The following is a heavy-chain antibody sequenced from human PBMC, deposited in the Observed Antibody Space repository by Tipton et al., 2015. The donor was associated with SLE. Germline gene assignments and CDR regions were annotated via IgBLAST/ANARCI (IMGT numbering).Heavy chain of an antibody. CDR3: ARLLSPGSWGSLV. V-gene: IGHV4-34*01. Sequence: TLSLTCTVSGGSIRSDYWNWIRQPPGKGLEWIGEINHSGSTNYNPSLKSRVTISVDTSKNQFSLKLSSVTAADTAVYYCARLLSPGSWGSLVWGQGTTVTVSS. CDR1: GGSIRSDY. J-gene: IGHJ6*02. D-gene: IGHD2-15*01. CDR2: INHSGST.